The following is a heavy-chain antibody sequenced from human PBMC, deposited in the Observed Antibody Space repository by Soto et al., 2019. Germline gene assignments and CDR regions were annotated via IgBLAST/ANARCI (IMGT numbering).Heavy chain of an antibody. D-gene: IGHD3-3*01. Sequence: KPSETLSLTCAVYGGSFSGYYWSWIRQPPGKGLEWIGEINHSGSTNYNPSLKSRVTISVDTSKNQFSLKLSSVTAADTAVYYCARGSRFYDFWSGPYNWSDPWGQGTLVTVS. CDR1: GGSFSGYY. CDR3: ARGSRFYDFWSGPYNWSDP. J-gene: IGHJ5*02. CDR2: INHSGST. V-gene: IGHV4-34*01.